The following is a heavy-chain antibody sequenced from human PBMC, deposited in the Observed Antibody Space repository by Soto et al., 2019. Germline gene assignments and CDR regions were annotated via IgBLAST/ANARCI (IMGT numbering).Heavy chain of an antibody. J-gene: IGHJ6*02. Sequence: GGSLRLSCTASGFTFGDYGLSWFRQAPGKGLEWVSFIRSKAYGGTTEYAASVKGRFTVSRDDSKSIVYLQMNSLKTEDTAIYYCARLYFGAGGMDVWGQGTTVTVSS. V-gene: IGHV3-49*03. CDR2: IRSKAYGGTT. CDR1: GFTFGDYG. D-gene: IGHD3-10*01. CDR3: ARLYFGAGGMDV.